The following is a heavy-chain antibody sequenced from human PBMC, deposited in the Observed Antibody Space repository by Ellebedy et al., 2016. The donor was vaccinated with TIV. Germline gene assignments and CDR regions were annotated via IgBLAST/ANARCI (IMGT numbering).Heavy chain of an antibody. CDR3: AKLRYAVATVGGFDV. CDR2: INWEGDNA. CDR1: GFTFDDYT. V-gene: IGHV3-43*01. D-gene: IGHD6-19*01. J-gene: IGHJ3*01. Sequence: GESLKISCVASGFTFDDYTVVWVRQVPGQGLEWVSLINWEGDNAYYADAVRGRFTISRDNTKNSLYLQMTSLTTEDTALYYGAKLRYAVATVGGFDVWGRGTMVTVSS.